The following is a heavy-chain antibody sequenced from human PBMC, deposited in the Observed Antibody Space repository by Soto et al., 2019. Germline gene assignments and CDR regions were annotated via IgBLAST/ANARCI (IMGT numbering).Heavy chain of an antibody. D-gene: IGHD3-22*01. V-gene: IGHV4-39*01. J-gene: IGHJ5*02. CDR3: ARHSSIVVPWSDP. CDR2: IYSSGGT. CDR1: GGSISSSGDY. Sequence: SETLSLTCTYSGGSISSSGDYWGWIRQPPGRGLEWIGSIYSSGGTYYNPSLKSRVTISIDTSKNQFSLKLSFVTAADTAVYYCARHSSIVVPWSDPWGQGTLVTVSS.